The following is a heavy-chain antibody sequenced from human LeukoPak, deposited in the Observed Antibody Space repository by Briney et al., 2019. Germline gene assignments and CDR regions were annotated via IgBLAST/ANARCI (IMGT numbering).Heavy chain of an antibody. CDR1: GYTFTGYY. CDR2: INPNSGGT. CDR3: ARDYYDSSGYYGDANWNWFDS. J-gene: IGHJ5*01. Sequence: ASVKVSCKASGYTFTGYYMHWVRQAPGQGLEWMGWINPNSGGTKYAQKFQGRVTMTRDTSISTAYMELSRLRSDDTAVYYCARDYYDSSGYYGDANWNWFDSWGQGTLVTVSS. D-gene: IGHD3-22*01. V-gene: IGHV1-2*02.